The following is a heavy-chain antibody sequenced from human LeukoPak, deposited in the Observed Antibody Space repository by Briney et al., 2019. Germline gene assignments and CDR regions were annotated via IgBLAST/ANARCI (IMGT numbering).Heavy chain of an antibody. J-gene: IGHJ3*02. V-gene: IGHV3-30*04. CDR2: ISHDGSNK. CDR1: GFTFSSYA. CDR3: ARDRTGYCSSTSCHMGAFDI. Sequence: GGSLRLSCAASGFTFSSYAMHWVRQAPGKGLEWVAVISHDGSNKYYADSVKGRFTISRDNSKNTLYLQMNSLRAEDTAVYYCARDRTGYCSSTSCHMGAFDIWGQGTMVTVSS. D-gene: IGHD2-2*02.